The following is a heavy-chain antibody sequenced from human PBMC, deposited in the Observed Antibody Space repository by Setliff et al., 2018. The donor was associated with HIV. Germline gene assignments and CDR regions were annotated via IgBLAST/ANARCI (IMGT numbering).Heavy chain of an antibody. CDR2: IYPGDSKI. CDR3: AKWGSATPYFDD. J-gene: IGHJ4*02. CDR1: GYSFTSYW. Sequence: GESLKISCKGSGYSFTSYWIGWVRQRPGKGLEWMGIIYPGDSKIKYSPSFEGQVSISVDKSVNTAYLQWSSLKASDTAIYYCAKWGSATPYFDDWGQGTLVTVSS. D-gene: IGHD6-25*01. V-gene: IGHV5-51*01.